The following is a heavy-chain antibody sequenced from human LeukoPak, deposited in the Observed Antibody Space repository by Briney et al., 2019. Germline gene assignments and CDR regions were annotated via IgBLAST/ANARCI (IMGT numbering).Heavy chain of an antibody. D-gene: IGHD6-19*01. V-gene: IGHV4-61*01. J-gene: IGHJ4*02. CDR1: GDSVSSDNYY. CDR3: ARESSYSSEYFDY. Sequence: SETLSLTCTVSGDSVSSDNYYWSWIRQPPGKGLEWIAYIDYSGATKFNPSLKSRVTITLDTSKNQFSLKLSSVTAADTTVYYCARESSYSSEYFDYWGQGTLVTVSS. CDR2: IDYSGAT.